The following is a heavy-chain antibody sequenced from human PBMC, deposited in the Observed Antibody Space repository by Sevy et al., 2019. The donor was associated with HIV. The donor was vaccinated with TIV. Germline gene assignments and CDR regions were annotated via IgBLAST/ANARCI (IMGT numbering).Heavy chain of an antibody. D-gene: IGHD3-22*01. CDR1: GFSFDSYG. V-gene: IGHV3-23*01. Sequence: GGSLRLSCAVSGFSFDSYGMTWVRQAPGKGLEWVSGISGSGTRTYYADSVKGRFSISRDNSKNRLYLQMNSLRSVDMAMYYCAKGGGGHYDPDEIGYYFYYYNMDVWGKGTTVTVSS. CDR2: ISGSGTRT. J-gene: IGHJ6*03. CDR3: AKGGGGHYDPDEIGYYFYYYNMDV.